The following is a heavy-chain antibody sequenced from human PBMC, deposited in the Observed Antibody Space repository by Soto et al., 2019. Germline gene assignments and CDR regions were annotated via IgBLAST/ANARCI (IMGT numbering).Heavy chain of an antibody. CDR2: INAGNGNA. D-gene: IGHD5-12*01. CDR3: ARDRGLDY. J-gene: IGHJ4*02. V-gene: IGHV1-3*01. CDR1: GYTFTNYA. Sequence: QVQLVQSRAEVKKPGASVKVSCKASGYTFTNYAMHWVRQAPGQRLEWMGWINAGNGNAKYSQNFQGRVTITRDTSASTAYMELSSLTSEDTAVYYCARDRGLDYWGQGTLVTVSS.